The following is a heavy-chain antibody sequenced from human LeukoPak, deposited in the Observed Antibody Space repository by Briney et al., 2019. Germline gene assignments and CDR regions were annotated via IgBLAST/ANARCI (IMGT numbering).Heavy chain of an antibody. CDR3: GRDRRATYYYDSSGYYSDF. D-gene: IGHD3-22*01. V-gene: IGHV4-28*03. CDR2: GNT. Sequence: GNTSSNPSLASRVTMSVDTSKNQFSLKLSSVTAADTAVYYCGRDRRATYYYDSSGYYSDFWGQGTLVTVSS. J-gene: IGHJ4*02.